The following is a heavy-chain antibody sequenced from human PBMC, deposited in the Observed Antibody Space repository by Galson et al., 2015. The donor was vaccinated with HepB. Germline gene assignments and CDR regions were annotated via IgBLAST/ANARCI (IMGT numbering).Heavy chain of an antibody. Sequence: SVKVSCKASGYTFTAYYMHWVRLAPGQGLQWMGRINPNSGDTNYAQKFRGRVTMTRDTSISTAYMELSRLKSDDTAVYYCARRGVYDYGDYEGFDSWGQGTLVTVSS. CDR2: INPNSGDT. V-gene: IGHV1-2*06. J-gene: IGHJ4*02. CDR3: ARRGVYDYGDYEGFDS. D-gene: IGHD4-17*01. CDR1: GYTFTAYY.